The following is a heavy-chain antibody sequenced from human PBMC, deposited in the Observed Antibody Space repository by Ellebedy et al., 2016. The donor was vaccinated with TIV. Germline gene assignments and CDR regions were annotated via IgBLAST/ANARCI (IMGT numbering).Heavy chain of an antibody. CDR1: GFTFSSYS. CDR3: ARDLEFDILTGYYMSGMDV. D-gene: IGHD3-9*01. V-gene: IGHV3-48*04. CDR2: ISSSSGTI. Sequence: GGSLRLSCAASGFTFSSYSMNWVRQAPGKGLEWVSHISSSSGTIKHADSVKGRFTSSRDNAKNSLNLKMNSLRAEDTAVYYCARDLEFDILTGYYMSGMDVWGQGTTVTVSS. J-gene: IGHJ6*02.